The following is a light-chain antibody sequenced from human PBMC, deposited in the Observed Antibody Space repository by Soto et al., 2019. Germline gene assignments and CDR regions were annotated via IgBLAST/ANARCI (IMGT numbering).Light chain of an antibody. J-gene: IGKJ5*01. CDR2: VAS. CDR1: QSISRY. CDR3: QQSYGTPIT. V-gene: IGKV1-39*01. Sequence: DIQMTHSPSSLASSVGYRVTITCRASQSISRYLNWYQQKPGKAPNLLIYVASSLQSEVPSRFSGSGSGIDFTLTITSLQPEDFATYYCQQSYGTPITFGQGTRLEIK.